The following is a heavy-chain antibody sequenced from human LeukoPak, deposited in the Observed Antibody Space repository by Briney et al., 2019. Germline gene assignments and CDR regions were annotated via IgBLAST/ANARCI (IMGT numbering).Heavy chain of an antibody. CDR3: ARDSGFCGGDCYSGTHDAFDI. CDR2: INPSGGST. V-gene: IGHV1-46*01. D-gene: IGHD2-21*02. J-gene: IGHJ3*02. CDR1: GYPFTTYD. Sequence: ASVKVSCKASGYPFTTYDINWVRQAPGQGLEWMGIINPSGGSTSYAQKFQGRVTMTRDMSTSTVYMELSSLRSEDTAVYYCARDSGFCGGDCYSGTHDAFDIWGQGTMVTVSS.